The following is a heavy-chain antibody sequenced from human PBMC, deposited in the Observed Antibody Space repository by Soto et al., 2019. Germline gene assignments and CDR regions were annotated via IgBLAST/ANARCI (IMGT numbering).Heavy chain of an antibody. V-gene: IGHV3-74*01. CDR3: ARREAARFHDWYFDL. Sequence: EVQLVESGGGLVQPGGSLRLSCAASGFTFSSYWMHWVRQAPGKGLVWVSRINSDGSSTSYADSVKGRVTISRDNAKNALYLQMNSLRAEDTAVYYCARREAARFHDWYFDLWGRGTLVTVSS. CDR2: INSDGSST. J-gene: IGHJ2*01. D-gene: IGHD6-6*01. CDR1: GFTFSSYW.